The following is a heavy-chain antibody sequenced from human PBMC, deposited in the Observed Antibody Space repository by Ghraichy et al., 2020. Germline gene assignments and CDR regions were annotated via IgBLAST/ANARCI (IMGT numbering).Heavy chain of an antibody. CDR3: ARNTVYGDPPTSSYYGMDV. J-gene: IGHJ6*02. CDR2: INLGGHP. V-gene: IGHV4-34*01. D-gene: IGHD4-17*01. CDR1: GGSLSGYY. Sequence: SETLSLTCAVYGGSLSGYYWSWIRQPPGKGLEWIGEINLGGHPNYNPSLKSRVTTSIDTSKNEFLLKLRSVTAADTAVYYCARNTVYGDPPTSSYYGMDVWGQGTTVTVSS.